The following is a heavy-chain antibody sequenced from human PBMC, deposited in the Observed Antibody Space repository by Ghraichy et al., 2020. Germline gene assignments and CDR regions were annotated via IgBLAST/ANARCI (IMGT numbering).Heavy chain of an antibody. V-gene: IGHV1-8*01. D-gene: IGHD1/OR15-1a*01. CDR1: GYTFTSYD. CDR2: MNPNSGNT. Sequence: ASVKVSCKASGYTFTSYDINWVRQATGQGLEWMGWMNPNSGNTGYAQKFQGRVTMTRNTSISTAYMELSSLRSEDTAVYYCAREVRNSRGWFDPWGQGTLVTVSS. CDR3: AREVRNSRGWFDP. J-gene: IGHJ5*02.